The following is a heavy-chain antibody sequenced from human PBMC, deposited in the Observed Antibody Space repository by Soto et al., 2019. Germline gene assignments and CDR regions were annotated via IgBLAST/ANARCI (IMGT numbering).Heavy chain of an antibody. CDR3: ARDGAVAGNTNFDY. CDR1: GYTFTNYA. V-gene: IGHV1-3*01. D-gene: IGHD6-19*01. Sequence: QVQLVQSGAEVKQPGASVKVSCRASGYTFTNYAIHWVRQGPGQRLEWMGWINAGNGKTKYSQKFQGRVTITRDTSASTAYMELSSLSSEDTAVYYCARDGAVAGNTNFDYWGQGTLVTVSS. J-gene: IGHJ4*02. CDR2: INAGNGKT.